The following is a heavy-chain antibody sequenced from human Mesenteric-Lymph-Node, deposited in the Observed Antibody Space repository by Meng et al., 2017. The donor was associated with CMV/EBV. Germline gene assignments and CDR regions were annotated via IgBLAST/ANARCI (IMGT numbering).Heavy chain of an antibody. J-gene: IGHJ4*02. CDR1: GDNVSSNSAA. Sequence: GDNVSSNSAAWNWVRQSPSRGLEWLGRTYYRSKWYDDYAISVKSRITNNPDTSKNQFSLQLNSVTPEDTAVYYCARDRWAAGPFDSWGQGTLVTVSS. CDR3: ARDRWAAGPFDS. CDR2: TYYRSKWYD. V-gene: IGHV6-1*01. D-gene: IGHD6-13*01.